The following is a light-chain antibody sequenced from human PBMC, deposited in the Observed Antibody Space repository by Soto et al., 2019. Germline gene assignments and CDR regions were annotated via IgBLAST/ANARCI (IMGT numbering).Light chain of an antibody. CDR2: AAS. J-gene: IGKJ1*01. Sequence: EILVAQSPSTLSVSPGERATLSWGASQSVSSNLAWYQQKTGQAPRLLIYAASTRATGIPARFSGSVYGTEFNLTISSLQPEDFAVYYCQQYNNWPGTFGQGTKVDIK. CDR1: QSVSSN. CDR3: QQYNNWPGT. V-gene: IGKV3-15*01.